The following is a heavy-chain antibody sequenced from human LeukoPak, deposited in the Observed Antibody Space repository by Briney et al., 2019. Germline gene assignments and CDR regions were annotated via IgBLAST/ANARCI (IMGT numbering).Heavy chain of an antibody. CDR3: ARRLTQYDCFDP. CDR2: TYYRSTWYN. Sequence: SQTLSLTCAISGDSVSSNSVTWNWIRQSPSRGLAWLGRTYYRSTWYNDYAVSVRGRITVNPDTSKNQFSLHLNSVTPEDTAVYYCARRLTQYDCFDPWGQGILVTVSS. CDR1: GDSVSSNSVT. V-gene: IGHV6-1*01. D-gene: IGHD2-2*01. J-gene: IGHJ5*02.